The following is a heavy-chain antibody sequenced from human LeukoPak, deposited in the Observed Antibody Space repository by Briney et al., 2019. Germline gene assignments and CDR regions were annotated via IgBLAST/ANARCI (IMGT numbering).Heavy chain of an antibody. Sequence: GGSLRLSCAASGFTFSSYGMHWVRQAPGKGLEWVAFLRYDGSNKYYAASVKGRFTISRDNSKNTLYLQMNSLRAEDTAVYYCAYGGATTKFGYWGQGTLVTVSS. CDR3: AYGGATTKFGY. J-gene: IGHJ4*02. CDR2: LRYDGSNK. CDR1: GFTFSSYG. V-gene: IGHV3-30*02. D-gene: IGHD1-26*01.